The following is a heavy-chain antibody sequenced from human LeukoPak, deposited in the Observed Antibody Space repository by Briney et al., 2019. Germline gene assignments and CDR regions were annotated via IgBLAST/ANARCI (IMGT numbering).Heavy chain of an antibody. V-gene: IGHV4-34*01. J-gene: IGHJ4*02. CDR2: IYYSGST. CDR3: ARGVVPAANWGFDY. CDR1: GGSFSGYY. D-gene: IGHD2-2*01. Sequence: SETLSLTCAVYGGSFSGYYWSWIRQPPGKGLEWIGSIYYSGSTYYNPSLKSRVTISVDTSKNQFSLKLSSVTAADTAVYYCARGVVPAANWGFDYWGQGTLVTVSS.